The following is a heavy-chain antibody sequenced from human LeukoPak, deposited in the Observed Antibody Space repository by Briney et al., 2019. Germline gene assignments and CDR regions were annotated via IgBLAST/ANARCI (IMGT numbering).Heavy chain of an antibody. V-gene: IGHV3-7*01. CDR3: ARDDCSSISCYHNWFDP. D-gene: IGHD2-2*01. J-gene: IGHJ5*02. CDR2: IKQDGSEK. CDR1: GFTFSSYW. Sequence: GGSLRLSCAASGFTFSSYWMSWVRQAPGRGLEWVDNIKQDGSEKYYVVSVKGRFTISRDNAKNSLYLQMNSLRAEDTAVYYCARDDCSSISCYHNWFDPWGQGTLVTVSS.